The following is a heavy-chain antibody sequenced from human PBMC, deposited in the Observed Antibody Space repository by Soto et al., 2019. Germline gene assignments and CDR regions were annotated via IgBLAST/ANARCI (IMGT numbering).Heavy chain of an antibody. V-gene: IGHV1-69*01. CDR1: GGTFSSYA. J-gene: IGHJ4*02. D-gene: IGHD3-22*01. CDR2: IIPIFGTA. Sequence: QVQLVQSGAEVKKPGSSVKVSCKASGGTFSSYAISWVRQAPGQGLEWMGGIIPIFGTANYAQKFQGRVTITADEYTSTAYMELSSLRSEDTAVYYCARGVYYYDSSCYYYGGYWGQGTLVTVSS. CDR3: ARGVYYYDSSCYYYGGY.